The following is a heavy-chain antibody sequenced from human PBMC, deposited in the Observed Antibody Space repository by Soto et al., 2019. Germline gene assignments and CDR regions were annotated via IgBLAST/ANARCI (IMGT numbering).Heavy chain of an antibody. V-gene: IGHV1-18*01. J-gene: IGHJ6*02. CDR1: GYTFTSYG. Sequence: QVPLVQSGAEVKKPGASVKVSCKASGYTFTSYGINWVRQAPGQGLEWMGWISAYNGNTNYAQKLQGRVTMTTDTSTSTAYMALRSMRSADTAVYYCAGQDDYYYGMDVWGQGTTVTVSS. CDR3: AGQDDYYYGMDV. CDR2: ISAYNGNT.